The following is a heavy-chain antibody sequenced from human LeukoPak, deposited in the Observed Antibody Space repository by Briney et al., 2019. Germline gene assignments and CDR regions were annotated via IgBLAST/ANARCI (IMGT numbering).Heavy chain of an antibody. CDR1: GFTFSTHS. V-gene: IGHV3-21*01. Sequence: GGSLRLSCAASGFTFSTHSMNWVRQAPGKGLEWVSSITSPVGRMYYADSLKGRITISRDNARSTLYLQMNSLRAEDTAVYYCATDGRSSGWYGFDYWGQGILVTVSS. J-gene: IGHJ4*02. CDR3: ATDGRSSGWYGFDY. D-gene: IGHD6-19*01. CDR2: ITSPVGRM.